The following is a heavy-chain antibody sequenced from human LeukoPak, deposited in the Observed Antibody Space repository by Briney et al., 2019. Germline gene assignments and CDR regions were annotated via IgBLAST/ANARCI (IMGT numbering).Heavy chain of an antibody. CDR1: GGSISSGGYS. V-gene: IGHV4-30-4*07. CDR2: MYYSGST. CDR3: ARAYSSLNWFDP. Sequence: SETLSLTCAVSGGSISSGGYSWSWIRQPPGKGLEWIGYMYYSGSTNYNPSLKSRVTISVDTSKNQFSLKLSSVTAADTAVYYCARAYSSLNWFDPWGQGTLVTVSS. D-gene: IGHD6-6*01. J-gene: IGHJ5*02.